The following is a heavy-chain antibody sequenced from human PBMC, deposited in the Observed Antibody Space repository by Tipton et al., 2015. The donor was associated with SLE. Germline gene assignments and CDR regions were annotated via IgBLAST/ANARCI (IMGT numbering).Heavy chain of an antibody. CDR1: GASIRYKY. CDR2: ISYSGST. J-gene: IGHJ4*02. CDR3: ARDVGGYNTGWFPYYFDY. Sequence: TLSLTCTVSGASIRYKYWSWIRQSPGKGLEWIGYISYSGSTNYNSSLKSRLTISVDTSKNQFSLKLSSVTAADTAVYYCARDVGGYNTGWFPYYFDYWGQGTLVTVSS. V-gene: IGHV4-59*12. D-gene: IGHD2-8*02.